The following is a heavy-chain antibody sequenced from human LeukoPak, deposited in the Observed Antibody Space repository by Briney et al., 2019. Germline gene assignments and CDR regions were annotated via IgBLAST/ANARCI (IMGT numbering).Heavy chain of an antibody. Sequence: PGGSLRLSCAASRFTFSSYGMHWVRQAPGKGLEWVAVIWYDGSNKYYADSVKGRFTISRDNSKNTLYLQMNSLRAEDTAVYYCARDRGGYCSGGSCYSYYFDYWGQGTLVTVSS. CDR2: IWYDGSNK. CDR1: RFTFSSYG. V-gene: IGHV3-33*01. CDR3: ARDRGGYCSGGSCYSYYFDY. J-gene: IGHJ4*02. D-gene: IGHD2-15*01.